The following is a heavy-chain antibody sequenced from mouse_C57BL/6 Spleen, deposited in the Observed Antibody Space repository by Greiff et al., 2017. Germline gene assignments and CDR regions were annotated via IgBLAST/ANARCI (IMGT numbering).Heavy chain of an antibody. J-gene: IGHJ2*01. CDR1: GFTFSDYG. CDR3: ARPSPYYYGSSYYFDY. Sequence: EVQLMESGGGLVKPGGSLKLSCAASGFTFSDYGMHWVRQAPEKGLEWVAYISSGSSTIYYADTVKGRFTISRDNAKNTLFLQMTSLRSEDTAMYYCARPSPYYYGSSYYFDYWGQGTTLTVSS. D-gene: IGHD1-1*01. CDR2: ISSGSSTI. V-gene: IGHV5-17*01.